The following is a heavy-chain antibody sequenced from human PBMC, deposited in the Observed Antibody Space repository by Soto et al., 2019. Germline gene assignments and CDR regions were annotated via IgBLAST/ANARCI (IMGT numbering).Heavy chain of an antibody. V-gene: IGHV4-34*01. CDR3: ARGRRTTVTIGY. D-gene: IGHD4-17*01. Sequence: SETLSLTCAVYGGSFSGYYWSWIRQPPGKGLEWIGEINHSGSTNYNPSLKSRVTISVDTSKNQFSLKLSSVTAADTAVYYCARGRRTTVTIGYWGQGTLVTVSS. J-gene: IGHJ4*02. CDR2: INHSGST. CDR1: GGSFSGYY.